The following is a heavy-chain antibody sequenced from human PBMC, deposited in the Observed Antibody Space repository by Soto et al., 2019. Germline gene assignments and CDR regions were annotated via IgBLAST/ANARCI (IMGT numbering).Heavy chain of an antibody. CDR3: AKPLWFGENYFDY. CDR1: GFTFSSYG. V-gene: IGHV3-30*18. J-gene: IGHJ4*02. D-gene: IGHD3-10*01. Sequence: QVQLVESGGGVVQPGRSLRLSCAASGFTFSSYGMHWVRQAPGKGLEWVAVISYDGSNKYYADSVKGRFTISRDNSKNTLYLQMNSLRAEDTAVYYCAKPLWFGENYFDYWGQGTLVTVSS. CDR2: ISYDGSNK.